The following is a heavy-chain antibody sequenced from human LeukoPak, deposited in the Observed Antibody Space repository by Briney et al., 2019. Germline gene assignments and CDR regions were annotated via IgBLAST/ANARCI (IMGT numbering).Heavy chain of an antibody. CDR2: IYYSGST. CDR1: GGSISSSSYY. J-gene: IGHJ3*02. Sequence: SETLSLTCTLSGGSISSSSYYWGWIRQPPGKGLEWIGSIYYSGSTYYNPSLKSRVTISVDTSKNQFSLKLSSVTAAETAVYYCATSTGYSSSWFTLKNAFDIWGQGTMVTVSS. CDR3: ATSTGYSSSWFTLKNAFDI. V-gene: IGHV4-39*01. D-gene: IGHD6-13*01.